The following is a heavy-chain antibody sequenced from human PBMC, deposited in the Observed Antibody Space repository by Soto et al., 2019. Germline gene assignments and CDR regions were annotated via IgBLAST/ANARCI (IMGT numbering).Heavy chain of an antibody. CDR3: AKDGWRNYYDTSGYPYSMDV. CDR1: GFTFSSYA. CDR2: IASGFGAVT. V-gene: IGHV3-23*01. D-gene: IGHD3-22*01. Sequence: PGGSLRLSCAASGFTFSSYAMSWVRQAPGKGLEWVSNIASGFGAVTYYADSVKGRFTISRDNSKNTLYLKMNRLRAEDTAVYFCAKDGWRNYYDTSGYPYSMDVWGQGTTVTVSS. J-gene: IGHJ6*02.